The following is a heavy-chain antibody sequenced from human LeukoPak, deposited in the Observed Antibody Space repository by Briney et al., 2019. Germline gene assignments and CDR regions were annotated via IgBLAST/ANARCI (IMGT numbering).Heavy chain of an antibody. Sequence: TSETLSLTCTVSGYSISSGYYWGWIRQPPGQGLEWIGSIYHSGSTYYNPSLKSRVTISVDTSKNQFSLKLSSVTAADTAVYYCARVHDLGYCTSTTCYGGYYFDYWGQGTLVTVSS. CDR1: GYSISSGYY. J-gene: IGHJ4*02. V-gene: IGHV4-38-2*02. CDR3: ARVHDLGYCTSTTCYGGYYFDY. CDR2: IYHSGST. D-gene: IGHD2-2*01.